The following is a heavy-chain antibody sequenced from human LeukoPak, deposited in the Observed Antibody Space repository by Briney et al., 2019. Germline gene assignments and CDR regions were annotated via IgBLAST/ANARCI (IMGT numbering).Heavy chain of an antibody. CDR1: GFTFSSYA. V-gene: IGHV3-23*01. J-gene: IGHJ6*02. Sequence: GGSLRLSCAASGFTFSSYAMSWVRQAPGKGLEWVSAISGSGGSTYYADSVKGRFTISRDISKNTLYLQMNSLRAEDTAVYYCAKGGYCSSTSCPRRGMDVWGQGTTVTVSS. CDR2: ISGSGGST. D-gene: IGHD2-2*01. CDR3: AKGGYCSSTSCPRRGMDV.